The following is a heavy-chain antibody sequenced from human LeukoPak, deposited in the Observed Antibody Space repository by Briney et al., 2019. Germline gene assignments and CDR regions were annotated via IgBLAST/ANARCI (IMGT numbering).Heavy chain of an antibody. D-gene: IGHD3-22*01. CDR2: INHSGST. V-gene: IGHV4-34*01. Sequence: SETLSLTCAVYGGSFSDYYWSWIRQPPGKGLEWIGEINHSGSTNYNPSLKSRVTISVDTSKNQFSLKLSSVTAADTAVYYCARERHSSGYYDPWGQGTMVTVSS. CDR3: ARERHSSGYYDP. J-gene: IGHJ3*01. CDR1: GGSFSDYY.